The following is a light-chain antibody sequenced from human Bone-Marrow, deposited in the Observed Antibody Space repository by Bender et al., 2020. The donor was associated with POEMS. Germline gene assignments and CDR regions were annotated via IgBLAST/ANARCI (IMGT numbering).Light chain of an antibody. J-gene: IGLJ3*02. V-gene: IGLV2-14*03. CDR3: QSYDNSLGGWV. CDR1: SSDVGFYNY. CDR2: DVS. Sequence: QSALTQPASVSGSPGQSITISCTGTSSDVGFYNYVSWYQQHPGKAPKLVIYDVSARPSGVPDRFSGSKSGTSASLAITGLQAEDEGDYYCQSYDNSLGGWVFGGGTKLTVL.